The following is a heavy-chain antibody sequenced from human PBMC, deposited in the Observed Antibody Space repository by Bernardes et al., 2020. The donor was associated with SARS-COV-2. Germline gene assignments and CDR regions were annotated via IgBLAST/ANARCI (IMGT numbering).Heavy chain of an antibody. D-gene: IGHD3-22*01. V-gene: IGHV1-24*01. CDR1: GYTLTELS. Sequence: ASVKVSCKVSGYTLTELSMHWVRQAPGKGLEWMGGFDPEDGETIYAQKFQGRVTMTEDTSTDTAYMELSSLRSEDTAVYYCATRLRRITMIFAGYYFDYWGQGTLVTVSS. CDR2: FDPEDGET. J-gene: IGHJ4*02. CDR3: ATRLRRITMIFAGYYFDY.